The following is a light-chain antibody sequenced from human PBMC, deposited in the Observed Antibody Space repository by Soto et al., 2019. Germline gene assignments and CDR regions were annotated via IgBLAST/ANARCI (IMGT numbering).Light chain of an antibody. V-gene: IGKV3-20*01. CDR3: QQYGSSPSWT. Sequence: EIVLTQSPGTLSLSPGERATLSCRASQSVSSSYLAWYQQKPGQAPRLLIYGASSRATGIPDRFSGSGSGTDLTLTNSRLEAEDFSVDYCQQYGSSPSWTFGQGTKVEIK. J-gene: IGKJ1*01. CDR1: QSVSSSY. CDR2: GAS.